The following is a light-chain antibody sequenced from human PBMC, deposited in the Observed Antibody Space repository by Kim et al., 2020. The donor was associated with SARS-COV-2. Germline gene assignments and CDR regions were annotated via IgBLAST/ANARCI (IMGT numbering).Light chain of an antibody. J-gene: IGLJ2*01. CDR3: SSYTSSSTVV. V-gene: IGLV2-14*03. CDR2: DVS. Sequence: GLSVPISCPGTSSDVGGYNYVSWYQQHPGKAPKLMIYDVSNRPSGVSNRFSGSKSGNTASLTISGLQAEDEADYYCSSYTSSSTVVFGGGTQLTVL. CDR1: SSDVGGYNY.